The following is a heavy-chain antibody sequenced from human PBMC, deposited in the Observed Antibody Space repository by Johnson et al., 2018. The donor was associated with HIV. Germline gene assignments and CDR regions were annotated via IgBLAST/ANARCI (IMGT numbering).Heavy chain of an antibody. CDR2: ISWTSGRI. CDR1: GFTFSSYW. D-gene: IGHD2-21*02. Sequence: VQLVESGGGFVQPGGSLRLSCAASGFTFSSYWMHWVRQAPGQGLEWVSGISWTSGRIGYADSVPGRFPISRDNAKNSLYLQMNSLRAEDTALYYCAKEIYGGGDWEDDAFDIWGQGTMVTVSS. J-gene: IGHJ3*02. V-gene: IGHV3-9*01. CDR3: AKEIYGGGDWEDDAFDI.